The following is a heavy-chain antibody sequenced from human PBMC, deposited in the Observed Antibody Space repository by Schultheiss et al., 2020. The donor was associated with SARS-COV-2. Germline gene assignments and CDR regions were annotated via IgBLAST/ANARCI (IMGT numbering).Heavy chain of an antibody. V-gene: IGHV1-18*04. CDR3: ARGSYGDYEFGY. D-gene: IGHD4-17*01. J-gene: IGHJ4*02. CDR1: GYTFTGYY. Sequence: ASVKVSCKASGYTFTGYYMHWVRQAPGQGLEWMGWISAYNGNTNYAQKLQGRVTMTTDTSTSTAYMELRSLRSEDTAVYYCARGSYGDYEFGYWGQGTLVTVSS. CDR2: ISAYNGNT.